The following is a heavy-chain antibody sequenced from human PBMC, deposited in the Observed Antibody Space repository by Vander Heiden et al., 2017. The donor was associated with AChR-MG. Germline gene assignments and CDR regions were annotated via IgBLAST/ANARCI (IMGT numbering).Heavy chain of an antibody. CDR3: ARDLLYGGGP. CDR1: GLTFSSYW. J-gene: IGHJ4*02. CDR2: IKQDGSEK. D-gene: IGHD4-17*01. V-gene: IGHV3-7*01. Sequence: EVQLVASGGGLVQPGGSLRRSCAASGLTFSSYWMSWVRQAPGKGLEWVANIKQDGSEKYYVDSVKGRFTISRDNAKNSLYLQMNSLRAEDTAVYYCARDLLYGGGPWGQGTLVTVSS.